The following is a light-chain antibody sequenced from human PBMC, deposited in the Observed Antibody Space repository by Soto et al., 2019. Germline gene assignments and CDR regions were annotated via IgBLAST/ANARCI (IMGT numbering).Light chain of an antibody. CDR2: DVN. Sequence: QSALTQPPSASGSPGQSVTISCTGTSSDVGAYIFVSWYQQHPGKAPKLMVYDVNRRPPGVPDRFFGSKSGNTASLTVSGLQAEDEADYYCCSYAGTTTWVFGGGTKVTVL. CDR3: CSYAGTTTWV. J-gene: IGLJ3*02. CDR1: SSDVGAYIF. V-gene: IGLV2-8*01.